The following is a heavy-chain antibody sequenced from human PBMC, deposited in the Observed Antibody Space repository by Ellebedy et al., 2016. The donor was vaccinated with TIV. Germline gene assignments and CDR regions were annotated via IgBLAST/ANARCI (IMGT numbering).Heavy chain of an antibody. V-gene: IGHV3-30*02. J-gene: IGHJ4*02. Sequence: YYSDSVKGRFTISRDNSNNTLYLQMNSLRAEDTAVYYCTTDSGFDYWGQGTLATVSS. CDR3: TTDSGFDY. D-gene: IGHD1-26*01.